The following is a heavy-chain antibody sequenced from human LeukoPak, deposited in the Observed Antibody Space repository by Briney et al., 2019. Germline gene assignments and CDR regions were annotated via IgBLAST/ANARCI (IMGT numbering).Heavy chain of an antibody. J-gene: IGHJ4*02. D-gene: IGHD3-10*01. V-gene: IGHV3-20*04. CDR2: INWNGGST. Sequence: GGSLRLSCAASGFTFDDYGMSWVRQAPGKGLEWVSGINWNGGSTGYADSVKGRFTISRDNAKNSLYLQMNSLRAEGTALYYCATRRGYYGSGSSYYFDYWGQGTLATVSS. CDR3: ATRRGYYGSGSSYYFDY. CDR1: GFTFDDYG.